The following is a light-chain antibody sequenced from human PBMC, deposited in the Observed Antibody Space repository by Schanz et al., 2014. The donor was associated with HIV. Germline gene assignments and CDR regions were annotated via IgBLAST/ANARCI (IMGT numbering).Light chain of an antibody. CDR3: QQYDSYPIT. Sequence: DIQMTQSPSSLSASVGDRVTITCRASQSISSYLNWYQQKPGKAPKLLIYAASSLQSGVPSRFSGSGSGTDFTLTISSLQPEDFATYYCQQYDSYPITFGGGTNVEIK. J-gene: IGKJ4*01. CDR1: QSISSY. V-gene: IGKV1-39*01. CDR2: AAS.